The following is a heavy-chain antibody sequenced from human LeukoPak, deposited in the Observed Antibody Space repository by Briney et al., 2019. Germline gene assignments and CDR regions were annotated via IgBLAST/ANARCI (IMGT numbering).Heavy chain of an antibody. Sequence: SKTLSLTCTVSGASISSGRNYWGWIRQSPGKGLEWIASLYSSGTTHYNPSLQSRVSVSVDTSRNQFSVRLNSLTAADTAVYYCARHWYYYGSGSQYHDAFDIWGQGTMVTVSS. CDR1: GASISSGRNY. D-gene: IGHD3-10*01. CDR3: ARHWYYYGSGSQYHDAFDI. CDR2: LYSSGTT. J-gene: IGHJ3*02. V-gene: IGHV4-39*01.